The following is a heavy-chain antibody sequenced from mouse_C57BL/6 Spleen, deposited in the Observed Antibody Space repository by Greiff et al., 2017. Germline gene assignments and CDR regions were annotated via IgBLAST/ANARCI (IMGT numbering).Heavy chain of an antibody. V-gene: IGHV1-47*01. D-gene: IGHD2-1*01. CDR2: FHPYNDDT. J-gene: IGHJ2*01. CDR3: ARQGNYGNYVGYFDY. CDR1: GYTFTTYP. Sequence: VQLQESGAELVKPGASVKMSCKASGYTFTTYPIEWMKQNHGKSLEWIGNFHPYNDDTKYNEKFKGKATLTVEKSSSTVYLELSRLTSDDSAVYYCARQGNYGNYVGYFDYWGQGTTLTVSS.